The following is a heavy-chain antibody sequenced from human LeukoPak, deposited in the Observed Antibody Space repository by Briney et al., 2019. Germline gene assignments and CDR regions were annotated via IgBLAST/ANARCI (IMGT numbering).Heavy chain of an antibody. CDR2: ITSSGRTM. CDR3: AKDLITYGSGSYPEDAFDI. CDR1: GFTFSDYY. D-gene: IGHD3-10*01. Sequence: GGSLRLSCAASGFTFSDYYMSWIRQAPGKGLEWVSYITSSGRTMYYADSVTGRFTIFRDNAKNSLYLQMNSLRAEDTAVYYCAKDLITYGSGSYPEDAFDIWGQGTMVTVPS. J-gene: IGHJ3*02. V-gene: IGHV3-11*01.